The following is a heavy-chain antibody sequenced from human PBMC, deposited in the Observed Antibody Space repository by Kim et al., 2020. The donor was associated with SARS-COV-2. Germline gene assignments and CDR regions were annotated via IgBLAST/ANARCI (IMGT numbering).Heavy chain of an antibody. Sequence: SQTLSLTCAISGDSVSSNSAAWNWIRQSPSRGLEWLGRTYYRSKWYNDYAVSVKSRITINPDTSKNQFSLQLNSVTPEDTAVYYCARYPSSPELAAAVGDPYYGMDVWGQGTTVTVSS. CDR2: TYYRSKWYN. CDR1: GDSVSSNSAA. CDR3: ARYPSSPELAAAVGDPYYGMDV. D-gene: IGHD6-13*01. J-gene: IGHJ6*02. V-gene: IGHV6-1*01.